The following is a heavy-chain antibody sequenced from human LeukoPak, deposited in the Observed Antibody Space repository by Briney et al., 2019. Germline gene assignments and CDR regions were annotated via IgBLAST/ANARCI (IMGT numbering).Heavy chain of an antibody. CDR2: ITWNIVII. Sequence: GRSLRPSCVTSGLTFYDYAMHWVRRAPGKGLGWVSGITWNIVIIAYAGSLKGRFTLSTDNPKNPLYLQVNSLRSEDTALCYCAGGAGITRYWGEGTLVTVSS. J-gene: IGHJ4*02. V-gene: IGHV3-9*01. CDR1: GLTFYDYA. CDR3: AGGAGITRY. D-gene: IGHD3-10*01.